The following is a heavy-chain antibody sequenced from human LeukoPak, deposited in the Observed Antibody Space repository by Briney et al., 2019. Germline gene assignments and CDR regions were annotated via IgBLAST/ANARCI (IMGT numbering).Heavy chain of an antibody. J-gene: IGHJ4*02. Sequence: PGGSLRLSCAASGFTFSSYVMHWVRQAPGKGLEWVAVISYDGSNKYYADSVKGRFTISRDNSKNTLYLQMNSLRAEDTAVYYCAKASSSVWYTRGWDDYWGQGTLVTVSS. CDR3: AKASSSVWYTRGWDDY. CDR2: ISYDGSNK. D-gene: IGHD6-19*01. CDR1: GFTFSSYV. V-gene: IGHV3-30*04.